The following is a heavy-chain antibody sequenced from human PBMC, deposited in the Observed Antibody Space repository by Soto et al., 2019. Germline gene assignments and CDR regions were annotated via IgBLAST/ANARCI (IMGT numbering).Heavy chain of an antibody. CDR1: GGSISSYY. V-gene: IGHV4-59*01. D-gene: IGHD3-16*01. Sequence: SETLSLTCTVSGGSISSYYWSWIRQPPGKGLEWIGYIHYSGNTNYNPSLKSRVTISADTSKNQFSLKLSSVTAADTAVYYCARPRGGGGDGYYYYGMDVWGQGTTVTVSS. J-gene: IGHJ6*02. CDR2: IHYSGNT. CDR3: ARPRGGGGDGYYYYGMDV.